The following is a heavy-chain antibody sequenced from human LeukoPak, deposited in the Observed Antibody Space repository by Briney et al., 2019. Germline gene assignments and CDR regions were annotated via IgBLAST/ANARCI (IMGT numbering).Heavy chain of an antibody. CDR1: GFTVSSNY. CDR2: IYSGGST. Sequence: PRGSLRLSCAASGFTVSSNYMSWVRQAPGKGLEWVSVIYSGGSTYYADSVKGRFTISRDNSKNMLYLQMNSLRAEDTAVYYCFGSSVESIQHWGQGTLVTVSS. J-gene: IGHJ1*01. V-gene: IGHV3-53*01. CDR3: FGSSVESIQH. D-gene: IGHD1-26*01.